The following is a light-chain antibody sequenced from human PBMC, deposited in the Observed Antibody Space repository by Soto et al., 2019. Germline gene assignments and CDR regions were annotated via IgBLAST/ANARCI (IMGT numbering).Light chain of an antibody. Sequence: EVVLTQSPGTLSLSPGERATLSCRASQTVTSNYLAWYQQKPGQAPRLLIYGASSRATDIPHRFSGSGSGTDFTLTISRLEPEDFALYYCQQYLSLPVTFGQGTKVDNK. J-gene: IGKJ2*01. CDR2: GAS. V-gene: IGKV3-20*01. CDR3: QQYLSLPVT. CDR1: QTVTSNY.